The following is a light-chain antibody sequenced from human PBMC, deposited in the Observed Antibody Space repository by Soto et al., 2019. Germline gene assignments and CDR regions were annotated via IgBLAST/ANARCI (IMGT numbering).Light chain of an antibody. CDR2: EVS. CDR1: SSDVGSYNL. V-gene: IGLV2-23*02. J-gene: IGLJ1*01. Sequence: QSVLTQPASVSGSPGQSITISCTGTSSDVGSYNLVSWYQQHPGKAPKLMIYEVSKLPSGVSNRFSGSKSGNTASLTLSGLQAEEAADYYCCSYAGSSYVFGTGTQLTVL. CDR3: CSYAGSSYV.